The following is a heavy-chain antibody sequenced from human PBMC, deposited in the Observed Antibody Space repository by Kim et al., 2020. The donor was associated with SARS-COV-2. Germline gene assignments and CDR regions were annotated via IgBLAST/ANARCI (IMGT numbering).Heavy chain of an antibody. V-gene: IGHV1-69*13. CDR3: ARGLGGYCSSTSCYTQIYFDY. J-gene: IGHJ4*02. D-gene: IGHD2-2*02. CDR2: IIPIFGTA. CDR1: GGTFSSYA. Sequence: SVKVSCKASGGTFSSYAISWVRQAPGQGLEWMGGIIPIFGTANYAQKFQGRVTITADESTSTAYMELSSLRSEDTAVYYCARGLGGYCSSTSCYTQIYFDYWGQGTLVTVSS.